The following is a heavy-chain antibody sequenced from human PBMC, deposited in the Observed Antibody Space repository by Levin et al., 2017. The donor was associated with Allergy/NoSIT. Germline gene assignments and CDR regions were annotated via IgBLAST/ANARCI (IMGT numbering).Heavy chain of an antibody. Sequence: SETLSLTCTVSGGSISGYYWNWVRQPAGKGLEWIGRIYTSGSTNYNPSLKRRVAMSIDTSQNHFSLELSSVTAADTAVYYCARDRIVGATTGNYYYGMDVWGQGTTVAVSS. V-gene: IGHV4-4*07. CDR3: ARDRIVGATTGNYYYGMDV. J-gene: IGHJ6*02. D-gene: IGHD1-26*01. CDR2: IYTSGST. CDR1: GGSISGYY.